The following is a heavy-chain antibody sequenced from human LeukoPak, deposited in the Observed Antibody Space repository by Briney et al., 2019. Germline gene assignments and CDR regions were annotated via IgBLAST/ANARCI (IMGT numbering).Heavy chain of an antibody. CDR1: GGSISSYY. J-gene: IGHJ4*02. D-gene: IGHD5-12*01. CDR3: ARLKGHSGYDYFDY. Sequence: PSETLSLTCTVSGGSISSYYWSWIRQPPGKGLEWIGYIYYSGSTNYNPSLKSRVTISVDTSKNQFSLKLSSVTAADTAVYYCARLKGHSGYDYFDYWGQGTLVTVSS. CDR2: IYYSGST. V-gene: IGHV4-59*01.